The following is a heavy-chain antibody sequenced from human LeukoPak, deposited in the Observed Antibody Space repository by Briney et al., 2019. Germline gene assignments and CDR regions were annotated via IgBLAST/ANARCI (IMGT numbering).Heavy chain of an antibody. CDR2: ISGSGGST. CDR3: AKDHTYYDFWSGEP. V-gene: IGHV3-23*01. D-gene: IGHD3-3*01. CDR1: GFTFSSYA. Sequence: GGSLRLSCAASGFTFSSYAMSWVRQAPGKGLEWVSAISGSGGSTYYADSVKGRFTISRDNSKNTLYLQMNSLRAEDTAVYYCAKDHTYYDFWSGEPWGQGTLVTVSS. J-gene: IGHJ5*02.